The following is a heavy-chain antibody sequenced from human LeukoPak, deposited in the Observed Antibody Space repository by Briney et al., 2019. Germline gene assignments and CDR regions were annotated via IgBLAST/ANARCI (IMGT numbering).Heavy chain of an antibody. D-gene: IGHD4-17*01. CDR3: ARDRTTVTPDY. V-gene: IGHV3-30-3*01. J-gene: IGHJ4*02. Sequence: PGGSLRLSCAASGFTFNSYAMHWVRQAPGKGLEWVAVISYDGSNKYYADYVKGRFTISRDNSKNTLYLQMNSLRAEDTAVYYCARDRTTVTPDYWGQGTLVTVSS. CDR2: ISYDGSNK. CDR1: GFTFNSYA.